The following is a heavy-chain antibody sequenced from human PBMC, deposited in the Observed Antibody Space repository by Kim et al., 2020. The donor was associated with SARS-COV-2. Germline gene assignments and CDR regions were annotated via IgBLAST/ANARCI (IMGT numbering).Heavy chain of an antibody. J-gene: IGHJ4*02. CDR1: GFTFSSYA. D-gene: IGHD3-16*01. CDR3: ASNKAPLRLGELC. CDR2: ISYDGSNK. Sequence: GGSLRLSCAASGFTFSSYAMHWVRQAPGKGLEWVAVISYDGSNKYYADSVKGRFTISRDNSKNTLYLQMNSLRAEDTAVYYCASNKAPLRLGELCWGQGTLVTVSS. V-gene: IGHV3-30-3*01.